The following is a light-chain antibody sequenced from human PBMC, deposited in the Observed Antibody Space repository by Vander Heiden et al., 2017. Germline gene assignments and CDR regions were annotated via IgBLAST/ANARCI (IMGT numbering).Light chain of an antibody. CDR2: GNN. CDR3: QSYDSSLSAVV. Sequence: QSVLTQPPSVSGAPGQKVTIFCTGTSSNIGAGYDVHWFQQLPGKAPTVLLYGNNIRPSGVPDRFSASKSGTSASLAITGLQAEDEGDYYCQSYDSSLSAVVFGGGTKLT. J-gene: IGLJ2*01. CDR1: SSNIGAGYD. V-gene: IGLV1-40*01.